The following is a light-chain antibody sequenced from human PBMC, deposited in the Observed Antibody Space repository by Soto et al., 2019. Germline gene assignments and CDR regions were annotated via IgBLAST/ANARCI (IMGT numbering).Light chain of an antibody. CDR1: QSISTY. Sequence: DIQMTQSPSSLSASVGDRVTITCRASQSISTYLNWYHQKPGKAPKLLIYGASTLQSGVPSRFSGSGSGTDFTLTIASPQPEDFATYFCQQSSTTPLSFGGGTKVEIK. CDR3: QQSSTTPLS. V-gene: IGKV1-39*01. CDR2: GAS. J-gene: IGKJ4*01.